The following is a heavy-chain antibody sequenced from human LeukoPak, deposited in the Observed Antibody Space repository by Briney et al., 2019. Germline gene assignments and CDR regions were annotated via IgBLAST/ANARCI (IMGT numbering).Heavy chain of an antibody. CDR3: AKDLHYDYVWGSYPYPYY. V-gene: IGHV3-48*04. J-gene: IGHJ4*02. D-gene: IGHD3-16*02. Sequence: GGSLRLSCVGSGFTFSSYSMNWVRQAPGKGLEWVSFITSSGGTIYYSDSVKGRFTISRDNAKNTLYLQMNSLRAEDTAVYYCAKDLHYDYVWGSYPYPYYWGQGTLVTVSS. CDR1: GFTFSSYS. CDR2: ITSSGGTI.